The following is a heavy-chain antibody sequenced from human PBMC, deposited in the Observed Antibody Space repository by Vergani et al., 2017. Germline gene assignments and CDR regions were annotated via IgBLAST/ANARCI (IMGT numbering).Heavy chain of an antibody. CDR2: IDPGDSDT. J-gene: IGHJ5*02. V-gene: IGHV5-51*03. CDR1: GYSFTSYW. D-gene: IGHD2-2*01. CDR3: ARRGGYCSSTSCHGTWFDP. Sequence: EVQLVQSGAEVKKPGESLKISCKGSGYSFTSYWIGWVRQMPGKGLEWMGIIDPGDSDTRYSPSFQGQVTISADKSISTAYLQWSSLKASDTAMYYCARRGGYCSSTSCHGTWFDPWGQGTLVTVSS.